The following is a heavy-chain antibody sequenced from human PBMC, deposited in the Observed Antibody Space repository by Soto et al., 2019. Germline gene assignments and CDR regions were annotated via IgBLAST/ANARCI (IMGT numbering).Heavy chain of an antibody. V-gene: IGHV3-23*01. D-gene: IGHD2-15*01. J-gene: IGHJ6*02. CDR1: GFTFSSYA. CDR3: AKDRGPGGGDIVVVVAAIFVLDYYSGMDV. CDR2: ISGSGGST. Sequence: PGGSLRLSCAASGFTFSSYAMSWVRQAPGKGLEWVSAISGSGGSTYYADSVKGRFTISRDNSKNTLYLQMNSLRAEDTAVYYCAKDRGPGGGDIVVVVAAIFVLDYYSGMDVWGQGTTVTFSS.